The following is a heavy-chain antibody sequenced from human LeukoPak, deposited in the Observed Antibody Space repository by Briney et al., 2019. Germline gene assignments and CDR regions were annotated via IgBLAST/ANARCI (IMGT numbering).Heavy chain of an antibody. V-gene: IGHV3-74*01. CDR2: IDSDGSSI. Sequence: GGSLRLSCAASGFKFSSFWMHWVRQAPGKGLVWVSRIDSDGSSISYADSVKGRFTISRDNAKNTLYLQMNSLRAEDTALYYCARSGTTRGHLDYWGQGTLVTVSS. D-gene: IGHD4-17*01. CDR1: GFKFSSFW. J-gene: IGHJ4*02. CDR3: ARSGTTRGHLDY.